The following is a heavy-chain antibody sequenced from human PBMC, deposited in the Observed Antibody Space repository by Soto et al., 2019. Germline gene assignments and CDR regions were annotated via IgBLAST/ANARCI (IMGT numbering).Heavy chain of an antibody. D-gene: IGHD1-26*01. V-gene: IGHV1-24*01. Sequence: ASVKVSCKVSGYTLTELSMHWVRQAPGKGLEWMVGFDPEDGETIYAQKFQGRVTMTEDTSTDTAYMELSSLRSEDTAVYYCATGESGSYPDFDYWGHGTLVTVPS. CDR1: GYTLTELS. J-gene: IGHJ4*01. CDR3: ATGESGSYPDFDY. CDR2: FDPEDGET.